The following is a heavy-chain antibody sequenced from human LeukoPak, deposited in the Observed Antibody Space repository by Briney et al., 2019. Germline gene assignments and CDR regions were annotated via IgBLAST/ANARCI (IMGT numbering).Heavy chain of an antibody. Sequence: GESLKISCKGSGYSFTNYWIGWVRQMPGKGLKWMGIIYPGDSDARYSPSFQGQVTISADKSISTAYLQWSSLKASDTAMYYCARQIVATIPNAFDIWGQGTMVTVSS. V-gene: IGHV5-51*01. CDR3: ARQIVATIPNAFDI. D-gene: IGHD5-12*01. CDR2: IYPGDSDA. J-gene: IGHJ3*02. CDR1: GYSFTNYW.